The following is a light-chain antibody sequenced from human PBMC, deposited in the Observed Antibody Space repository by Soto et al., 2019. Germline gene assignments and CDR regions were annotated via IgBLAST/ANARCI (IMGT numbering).Light chain of an antibody. CDR2: KAS. Sequence: DIQMTQSPSTLSASVGDTVTITCRASQSLSYWLAWYQQKPGQAPKLLIHKASTLESGVPSRFSGSGSGTEFTLTISSLQPDDFATFYCQQYDRFLYTFGQGTKLEIK. CDR1: QSLSYW. CDR3: QQYDRFLYT. J-gene: IGKJ2*01. V-gene: IGKV1-5*03.